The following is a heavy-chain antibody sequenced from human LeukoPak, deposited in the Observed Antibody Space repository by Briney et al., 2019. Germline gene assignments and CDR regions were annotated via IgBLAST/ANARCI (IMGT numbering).Heavy chain of an antibody. D-gene: IGHD1-26*01. J-gene: IGHJ5*02. Sequence: SETLSLTCTVSAYSISDGWVWGMIRQSPGKGLEWIGSIYRSGTTYYNPSLKSRVTMSVDTSNNQFSLKLTSVTAADTAMYYCSRLSHVAGAPKVSWFDPWGQGTLVTVSS. CDR1: AYSISDGWV. V-gene: IGHV4-38-2*02. CDR3: SRLSHVAGAPKVSWFDP. CDR2: IYRSGTT.